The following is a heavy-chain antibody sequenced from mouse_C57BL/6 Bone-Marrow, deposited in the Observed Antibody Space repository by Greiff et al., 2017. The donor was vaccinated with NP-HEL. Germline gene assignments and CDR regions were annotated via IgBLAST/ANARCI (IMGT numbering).Heavy chain of an antibody. D-gene: IGHD2-10*02. V-gene: IGHV3-6*01. CDR2: ISYDGSN. CDR3: ARAYGNYLDY. J-gene: IGHJ2*01. Sequence: EVQVVESGPGLVKPSQSLSLTCSVTGYSITSGYYWNWIRRFPGNKLEWVGSISYDGSNNSSPSLKNRISITRDTSKNQFFLKLNSVTAEDTATYYCARAYGNYLDYWGQGTTLTVSS. CDR1: GYSITSGYY.